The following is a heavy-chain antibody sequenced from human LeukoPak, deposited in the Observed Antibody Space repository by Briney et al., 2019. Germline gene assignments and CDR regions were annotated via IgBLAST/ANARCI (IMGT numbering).Heavy chain of an antibody. CDR3: ANLRRGYSYGFINY. V-gene: IGHV3-23*01. CDR1: GFTFSSYA. J-gene: IGHJ4*02. CDR2: ISGSGGST. D-gene: IGHD5-18*01. Sequence: GGSLRLSCAASGFTFSSYAMSWVRQAPGKGLEWLSAISGSGGSTYYADSVKGRFTISRDNSKNTLYLQMNSLRAEDTAVYYCANLRRGYSYGFINYWGQGTLVTVSS.